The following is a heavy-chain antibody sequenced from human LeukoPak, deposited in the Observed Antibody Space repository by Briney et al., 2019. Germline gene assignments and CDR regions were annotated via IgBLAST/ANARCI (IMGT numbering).Heavy chain of an antibody. CDR1: GYTFTGYY. D-gene: IGHD4-17*01. V-gene: IGHV1-2*06. J-gene: IGHJ6*02. CDR2: INPNSGGT. Sequence: GALVKVSCKASGYTFTGYYMHWVRQAPGQGLEWMGRINPNSGGTNYAQKFQGRVTMTRDTSISTAYMELSRLRSDDTAVYYCARDLKVTTRYYYYGMDVWGQGTTVTVSS. CDR3: ARDLKVTTRYYYYGMDV.